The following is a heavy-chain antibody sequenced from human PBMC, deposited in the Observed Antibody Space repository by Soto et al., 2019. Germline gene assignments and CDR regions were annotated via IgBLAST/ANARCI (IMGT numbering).Heavy chain of an antibody. CDR3: ARDLRSSSWYRSYYYYGMDV. Sequence: ASVKVSCKASGYTFTGYYMHWVRQAPGQGLEWMGWINPNSGGTNYAQKFQGWVTMTRDTSISTAYMELSRLRSDDTAVYYCARDLRSSSWYRSYYYYGMDVWGQGTTVTVS. J-gene: IGHJ6*02. D-gene: IGHD6-13*01. V-gene: IGHV1-2*04. CDR1: GYTFTGYY. CDR2: INPNSGGT.